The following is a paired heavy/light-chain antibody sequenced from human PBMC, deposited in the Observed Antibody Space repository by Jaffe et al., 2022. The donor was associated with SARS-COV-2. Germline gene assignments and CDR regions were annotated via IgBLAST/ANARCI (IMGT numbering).Heavy chain of an antibody. J-gene: IGHJ4*02. CDR2: MNPNRGNT. CDR1: GYTFTSYD. Sequence: QVQLVQSGAEVKKPGASVKVSCKASGYTFTSYDINWVRQASGQGLEWMGWMNPNRGNTGYTQKFQGRVTMTRDTSITTAYMELSSLRSEDTAVYYCVRGNPGGSGYYYVDYWGQGTLVTVSS. D-gene: IGHD3-22*01. CDR3: VRGNPGGSGYYYVDY. V-gene: IGHV1-8*01.
Light chain of an antibody. Sequence: QSVLTQPPSASGTPGQRVTISCSGSSSNIGSNIVNWYQQLPGTAPKLLIYSNNQRPSGVPDRFSGSKSGTSASLAISGLQSEDEADYYCAAWDDSLNGRWVFGGGTKLTVL. CDR1: SSNIGSNI. V-gene: IGLV1-44*01. CDR3: AAWDDSLNGRWV. J-gene: IGLJ3*02. CDR2: SNN.